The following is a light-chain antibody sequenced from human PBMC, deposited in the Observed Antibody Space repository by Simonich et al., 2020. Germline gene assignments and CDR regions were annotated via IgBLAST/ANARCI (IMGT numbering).Light chain of an antibody. CDR3: QQYYSTPYT. Sequence: DIVMTQSPDSLAVSLGERATINCKSSKSVLYSSNNKNYLAWYQQKPGQPPKLLIYWASTRDTGVPDRFSGSGSGTDFTLTISSLQAEDVAVYYCQQYYSTPYTFGQGTKLEIK. V-gene: IGKV4-1*01. CDR1: KSVLYSSNNKNY. CDR2: WAS. J-gene: IGKJ2*01.